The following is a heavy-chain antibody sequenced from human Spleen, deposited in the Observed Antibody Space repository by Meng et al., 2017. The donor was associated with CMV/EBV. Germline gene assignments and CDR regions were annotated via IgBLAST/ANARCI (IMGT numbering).Heavy chain of an antibody. CDR1: GGSFSVYY. Sequence: CAGYGGSFSVYYWGWIRQPPGKGLEWIGEINHSGSTNYTPSLKSRVIISVDTSKNQFSLKLSSVTAADTAVYYCARGVVPDQYNWFDPWGQGTLVTVSS. V-gene: IGHV4-34*01. J-gene: IGHJ5*02. CDR2: INHSGST. CDR3: ARGVVPDQYNWFDP. D-gene: IGHD2-2*01.